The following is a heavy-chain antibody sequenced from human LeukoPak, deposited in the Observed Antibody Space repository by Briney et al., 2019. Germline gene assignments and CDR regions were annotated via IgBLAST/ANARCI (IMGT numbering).Heavy chain of an antibody. J-gene: IGHJ6*02. CDR1: GYTFTGYY. V-gene: IGHV1-69*13. D-gene: IGHD5/OR15-5a*01. CDR3: AREYSIYDLRPGYGMDF. Sequence: ASVKVSCKASGYTFTGYYMHWVRQAPGPGLEWMGGIIPIFGTANYAQKFQGRVTITADESTSTAYMELSSLRSEDTAVYYCAREYSIYDLRPGYGMDFWGQGTTVTVSS. CDR2: IIPIFGTA.